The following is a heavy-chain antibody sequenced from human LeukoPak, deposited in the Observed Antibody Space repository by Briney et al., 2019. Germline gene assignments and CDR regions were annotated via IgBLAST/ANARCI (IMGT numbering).Heavy chain of an antibody. V-gene: IGHV1-2*02. CDR1: GYTFTGYY. CDR2: INPNSGGT. D-gene: IGHD3-22*01. Sequence: GASVKVSCKASGYTFTGYYMHWVRQAPGQGLEWMGWINPNSGGTNYAQKFQGRVTMTRDTSISTAYMELSRLRSDDTAVYYCARVAGTYYYDSSAIGGDWFDPWGQGTLVTVSS. J-gene: IGHJ5*02. CDR3: ARVAGTYYYDSSAIGGDWFDP.